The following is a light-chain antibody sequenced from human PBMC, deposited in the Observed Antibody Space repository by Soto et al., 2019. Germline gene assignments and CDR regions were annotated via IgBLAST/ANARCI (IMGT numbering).Light chain of an antibody. V-gene: IGKV3-20*01. Sequence: EIVLTQSPGTLSLSPGERATLSCRASQSVSSSYLAWYQQKPGQAPRLLIYGASSRATGIPDRFSGSGSGTDFTLTISRLEPEDFAVYYCQQYGNSPLTFGQGTKVKIK. CDR1: QSVSSSY. CDR3: QQYGNSPLT. J-gene: IGKJ1*01. CDR2: GAS.